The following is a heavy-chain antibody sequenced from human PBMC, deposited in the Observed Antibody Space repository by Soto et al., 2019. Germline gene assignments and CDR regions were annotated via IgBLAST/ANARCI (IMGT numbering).Heavy chain of an antibody. CDR2: IYPGDSDT. Sequence: GESLKISCKGSGYSFTSYWIGWVRQMPGKGLEWMGIIYPGDSDTRYSPSFQGQVTISADKSISAAYLQWSSLKASDTAMYYCARWSLGDYNWNYGRLDYWGQGTLVTVSS. J-gene: IGHJ4*02. V-gene: IGHV5-51*01. CDR3: ARWSLGDYNWNYGRLDY. CDR1: GYSFTSYW. D-gene: IGHD1-7*01.